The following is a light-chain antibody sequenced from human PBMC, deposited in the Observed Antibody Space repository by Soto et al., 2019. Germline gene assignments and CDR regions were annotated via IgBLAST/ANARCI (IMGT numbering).Light chain of an antibody. CDR1: QSVLYSSNNKNY. J-gene: IGKJ2*01. V-gene: IGKV4-1*01. Sequence: DIVMTQSPDSLAVSLGERATVNCRSSQSVLYSSNNKNYLAWYQQTPGQPPKLLIYWASTRESGVPDRFSGSGSGTDFTLTISSLQAEDVAVYYCQQYYGTPLTFGQGTKLEI. CDR2: WAS. CDR3: QQYYGTPLT.